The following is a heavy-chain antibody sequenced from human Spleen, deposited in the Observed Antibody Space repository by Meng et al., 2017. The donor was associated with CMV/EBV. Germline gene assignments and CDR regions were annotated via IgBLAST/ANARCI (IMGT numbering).Heavy chain of an antibody. D-gene: IGHD3-3*01. CDR2: ISDTGETK. CDR1: GFMFSDYY. Sequence: GGSLRLSCAASGFMFSDYYMTWIRQAPGKGLEWVSYISDTGETKYYADSVKGRFTTSRDNSKNSLYLQMNSLRAEDTAVYYCASQTTEYYDFWSGYYRGGFDYWGQGTLVTVSS. V-gene: IGHV3-11*04. J-gene: IGHJ4*02. CDR3: ASQTTEYYDFWSGYYRGGFDY.